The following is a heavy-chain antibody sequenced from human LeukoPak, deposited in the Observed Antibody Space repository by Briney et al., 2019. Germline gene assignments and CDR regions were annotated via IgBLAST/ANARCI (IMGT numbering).Heavy chain of an antibody. V-gene: IGHV1-69*06. CDR2: IIPIFGTA. J-gene: IGHJ4*02. CDR1: GGTFSSYA. D-gene: IGHD1-7*01. Sequence: RWASVKVSCKASGGTFSSYAISWVRQAPGQGLEWMGGIIPIFGTANYAQKFQGRVTIAADKSTSTAYMELSSLRSEDTAVYYCARDHELRSFFDYWGQGTLVTVSS. CDR3: ARDHELRSFFDY.